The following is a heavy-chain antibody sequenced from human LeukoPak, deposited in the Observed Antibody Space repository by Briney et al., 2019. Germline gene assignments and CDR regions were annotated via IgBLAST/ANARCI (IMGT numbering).Heavy chain of an antibody. CDR3: ARDGGVVVAAAPAAFDI. V-gene: IGHV4-4*07. Sequence: SETLSLTCTVSGGSISSYYWSWIRQPAGKGLEWIGRIYTSGSTNYNPSLKSRVTMSEDTSKNQFSLKLRSVTAADTAVYYCARDGGVVVAAAPAAFDIWGQGTMVTVSS. J-gene: IGHJ3*02. CDR1: GGSISSYY. CDR2: IYTSGST. D-gene: IGHD2-2*01.